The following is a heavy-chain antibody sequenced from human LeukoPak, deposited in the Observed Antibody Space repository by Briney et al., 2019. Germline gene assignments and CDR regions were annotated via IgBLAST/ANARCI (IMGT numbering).Heavy chain of an antibody. V-gene: IGHV1-8*01. D-gene: IGHD3-10*01. CDR3: ARGAGAMGRDWFDP. CDR2: VSTNDGNT. Sequence: ASVKVSCKASGYTFTNYHIAWVRQAPGQGLEWMGWVSTNDGNTVYAQRLQGRLTMTRDTSLNTAYMELRNLRSEDTAVYYCARGAGAMGRDWFDPWGQGTLVTVSS. CDR1: GYTFTNYH. J-gene: IGHJ5*02.